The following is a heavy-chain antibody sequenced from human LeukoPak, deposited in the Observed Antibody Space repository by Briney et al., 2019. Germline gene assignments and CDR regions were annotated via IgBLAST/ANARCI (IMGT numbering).Heavy chain of an antibody. J-gene: IGHJ4*02. CDR2: ISSSGTTI. Sequence: GGSLRLSCAASGFTRNSYSMVWVRHTPGEGLEWVSYISSSGTTIYYAASVKGRFTISRDNVKNSVYRQMDSLRDEDTAIYYCSRMERGAYNSLYYFDYWGQGALVTVSS. CDR1: GFTRNSYS. CDR3: SRMERGAYNSLYYFDY. D-gene: IGHD5-24*01. V-gene: IGHV3-48*02.